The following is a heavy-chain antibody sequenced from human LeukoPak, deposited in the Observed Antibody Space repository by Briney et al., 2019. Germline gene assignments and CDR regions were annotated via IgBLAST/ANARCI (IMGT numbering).Heavy chain of an antibody. D-gene: IGHD6-19*01. CDR3: ARRYAGIAVAGTDY. CDR2: IHYSGST. Sequence: SETLSLTCTVSGGSISSSSYYWGWIRQPPGKGLEWIGSIHYSGSTYYNPSLKSRVTISVDTSKNQFSLKLSSVTAADTAVYYCARRYAGIAVAGTDYWGQGTLVTVSS. V-gene: IGHV4-39*01. CDR1: GGSISSSSYY. J-gene: IGHJ4*02.